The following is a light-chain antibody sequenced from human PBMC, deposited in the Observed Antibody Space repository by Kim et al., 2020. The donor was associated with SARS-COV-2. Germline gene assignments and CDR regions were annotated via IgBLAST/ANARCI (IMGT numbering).Light chain of an antibody. CDR2: KAA. Sequence: SESVGDGVTITGRASQSISSWLAWYQQKPGKAPKLLIYKAASLESGVPSRFSGSGSGTEFTLTISSLQPDDFATYYCQQYNSYSTLGQGTKLEI. CDR1: QSISSW. J-gene: IGKJ2*01. CDR3: QQYNSYST. V-gene: IGKV1-5*03.